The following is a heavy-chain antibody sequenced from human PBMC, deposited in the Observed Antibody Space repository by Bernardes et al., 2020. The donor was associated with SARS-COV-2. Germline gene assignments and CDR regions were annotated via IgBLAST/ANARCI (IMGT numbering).Heavy chain of an antibody. CDR3: ARGSARKRVVPAAFDS. J-gene: IGHJ4*02. CDR2: IIPIFGTP. V-gene: IGHV1-69*13. CDR1: GGTFSNYA. D-gene: IGHD2-2*01. Sequence: SVKVSCKASGGTFSNYAISWVRQAPGQGLEWMGGIIPIFGTPNYAQKFQGRVTITADESTSTAYMEVSSLTSEDTAVYYCARGSARKRVVPAAFDSWGQGTLVTVSS.